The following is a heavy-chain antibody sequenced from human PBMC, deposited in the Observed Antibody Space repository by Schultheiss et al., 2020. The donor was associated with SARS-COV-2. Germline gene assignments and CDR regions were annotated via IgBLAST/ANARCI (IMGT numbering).Heavy chain of an antibody. CDR3: AKDDGGDYTRGYFDY. J-gene: IGHJ4*02. CDR1: GFTFSSYG. D-gene: IGHD2-21*02. Sequence: GGSLRLSCAASGFTFSSYGMHWVRRAPGKGLEWVSYISSSSSTIYYADSVKGRFTISRDNAKNTLYLQMNSLRAEDTAVYYCAKDDGGDYTRGYFDYWGQGTLVTVSS. V-gene: IGHV3-48*01. CDR2: ISSSSSTI.